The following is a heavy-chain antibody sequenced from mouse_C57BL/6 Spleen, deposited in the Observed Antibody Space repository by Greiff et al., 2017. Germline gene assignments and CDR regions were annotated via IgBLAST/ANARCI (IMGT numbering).Heavy chain of an antibody. J-gene: IGHJ4*01. CDR2: IYPGDGDT. D-gene: IGHD2-4*01. V-gene: IGHV1-82*01. Sequence: VQLQQSGPELVKPGASVKISCKASGYAFSSSWMNWVKQRPGKGLEWIGRIYPGDGDTNYNGKFKGKATLTADKSSSTAYMQLSSLTSEDSAVYFCARRYDYQGAMDYWGQGTSVTVSS. CDR1: GYAFSSSW. CDR3: ARRYDYQGAMDY.